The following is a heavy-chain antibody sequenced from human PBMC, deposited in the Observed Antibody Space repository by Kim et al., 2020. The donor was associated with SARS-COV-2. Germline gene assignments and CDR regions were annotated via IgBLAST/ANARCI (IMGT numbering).Heavy chain of an antibody. V-gene: IGHV3-23*01. CDR3: ALGMAVEWGFDF. J-gene: IGHJ3*01. CDR1: GLTYSNYA. Sequence: GGSLRLSCAASGLTYSNYAMSWVRQAPGKGLEWVSAIRGDSDTTNYADSVKGRFTISRDKSKNTLYLQMNSLRAEDTAVYYCALGMAVEWGFDFWGHGS. D-gene: IGHD3-3*01. CDR2: IRGDSDTT.